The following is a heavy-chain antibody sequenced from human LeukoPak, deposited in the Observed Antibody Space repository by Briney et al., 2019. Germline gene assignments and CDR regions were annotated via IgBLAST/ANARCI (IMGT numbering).Heavy chain of an antibody. D-gene: IGHD6-13*01. CDR1: GYTFTSYG. Sequence: ASVKVSCKASGYTFTSYGISCVRQAPGQGLEWMGWISAYNGNTNYAQKLQGRVTMTTDTSTSTAYMELRSLRSDDTAVYYCARASPYSSSRSGWFDPWGQGTLVTVSS. V-gene: IGHV1-18*01. J-gene: IGHJ5*02. CDR2: ISAYNGNT. CDR3: ARASPYSSSRSGWFDP.